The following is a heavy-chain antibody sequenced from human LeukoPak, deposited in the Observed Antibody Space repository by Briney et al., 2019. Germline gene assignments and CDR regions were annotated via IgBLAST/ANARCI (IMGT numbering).Heavy chain of an antibody. D-gene: IGHD3-9*01. CDR3: ARAFTTPSLTGYYNFDY. CDR2: ITPHSANT. J-gene: IGHJ4*02. V-gene: IGHV1-18*01. CDR1: GYTFSKYG. Sequence: ASVKVSCKASGYTFSKYGIIWVRQAPGQGLEWMGWITPHSANTTYAQKFQGRVTMTTDTSTNTAYMELRSLRSDDTAVYFCARAFTTPSLTGYYNFDYWGQGTLVTVSS.